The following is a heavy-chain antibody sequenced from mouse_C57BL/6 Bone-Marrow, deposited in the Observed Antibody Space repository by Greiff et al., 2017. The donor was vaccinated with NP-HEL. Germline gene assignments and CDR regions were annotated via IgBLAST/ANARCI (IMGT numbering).Heavy chain of an antibody. V-gene: IGHV6-6*01. Sequence: EVKLQESGGGLVQPGGSMKLSCAASGFTFSDAWMDWVRQSPEKGLAWVAEIRNKANNHATYYAESVKGRFTISRDDSKSSVYLQMNSLRAEDTGIYYCTREGVYYDYFAYWGQGTLVTVSA. D-gene: IGHD2-4*01. CDR2: IRNKANNHAT. J-gene: IGHJ3*01. CDR3: TREGVYYDYFAY. CDR1: GFTFSDAW.